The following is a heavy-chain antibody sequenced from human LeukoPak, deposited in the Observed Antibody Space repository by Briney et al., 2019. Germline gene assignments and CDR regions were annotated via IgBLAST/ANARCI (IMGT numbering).Heavy chain of an antibody. CDR3: AKDAHPSIAAAVRTFDY. V-gene: IGHV3-23*01. CDR2: ISGSGGST. J-gene: IGHJ4*02. Sequence: GGSLRPSCAASGFTFSSYAMSWVRQAPGKGLEWVSAISGSGGSTYYADSVKGRFTISRDNSKNTLYLQMNSLRAEDTAVYYCAKDAHPSIAAAVRTFDYWGQGTLVTVSS. D-gene: IGHD6-13*01. CDR1: GFTFSSYA.